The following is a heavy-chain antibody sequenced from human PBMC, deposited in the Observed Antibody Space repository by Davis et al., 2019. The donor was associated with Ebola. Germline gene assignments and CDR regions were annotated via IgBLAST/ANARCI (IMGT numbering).Heavy chain of an antibody. D-gene: IGHD4-17*01. J-gene: IGHJ4*02. Sequence: GESLKISCAASGFTFSSYWMHWVRQGPGKGQVWVSRINSDASRTTYADSVKGRFTISRDNAKNTLYLQMNSLRVEDTAVYYCAREPATTLDYWGQGTLVTVSS. CDR1: GFTFSSYW. CDR3: AREPATTLDY. V-gene: IGHV3-74*03. CDR2: INSDASRT.